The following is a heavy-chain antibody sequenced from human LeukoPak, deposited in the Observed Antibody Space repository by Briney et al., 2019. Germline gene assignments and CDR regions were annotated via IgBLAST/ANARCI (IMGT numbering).Heavy chain of an antibody. CDR2: IYYSGIT. D-gene: IGHD2-15*01. CDR3: ARHRCSGGSCYPMNWFDP. CDR1: GASISGSSHYF. V-gene: IGHV4-39*01. J-gene: IGHJ5*02. Sequence: SETLSLTCTVSGASISGSSHYFWGWIRQTPGKGLEWIGSIYYSGITYYTPSLKSRLTISVDTSRNQFSLKLSSVSAADTAVYYCARHRCSGGSCYPMNWFDPWGQGTLVTVSS.